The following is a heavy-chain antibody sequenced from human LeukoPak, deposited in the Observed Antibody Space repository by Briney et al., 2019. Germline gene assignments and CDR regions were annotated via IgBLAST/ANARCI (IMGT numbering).Heavy chain of an antibody. CDR2: INSSGTVT. J-gene: IGHJ5*02. CDR3: AKDRDTAMVTGWFDP. Sequence: GGSLRLSCAASGFTFSDFWMHWVRQAPGKGLVWVSRINSSGTVTNYADSVKGRLTISRDNAKNTLYLQMNSLRAEDTAVYYCAKDRDTAMVTGWFDPWGQGTLVTVSS. V-gene: IGHV3-74*01. CDR1: GFTFSDFW. D-gene: IGHD5-18*01.